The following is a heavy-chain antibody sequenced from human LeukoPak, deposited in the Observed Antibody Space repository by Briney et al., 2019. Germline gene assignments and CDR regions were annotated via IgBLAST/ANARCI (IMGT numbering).Heavy chain of an antibody. CDR1: GFTFSSYA. Sequence: AGGSLRLSCAASGFTFSSYAMSWVRQAPGKGLEWVSAISGSGGSTYYADSVKGRFTISRDNSKNTLYLQMNSLRAEDTAVYYCAREYYDSSSYHYGMDVWGQGTTVTVTS. CDR2: ISGSGGST. D-gene: IGHD3-22*01. CDR3: AREYYDSSSYHYGMDV. J-gene: IGHJ6*02. V-gene: IGHV3-23*01.